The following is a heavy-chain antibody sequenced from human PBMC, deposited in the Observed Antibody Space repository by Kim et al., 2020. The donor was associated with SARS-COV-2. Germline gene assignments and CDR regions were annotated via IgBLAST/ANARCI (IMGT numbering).Heavy chain of an antibody. Sequence: ASVKVSCKASGYTFTSYAMHWVRQAPGQRLEWMGWINAGNGNTKYSQKFQGRVTITRDTSASTAYMELSSLRSEDTAVYYCARDPLYYYGSGSYQNRYYYHYYGMDVWGQGTTGTGS. CDR1: GYTFTSYA. J-gene: IGHJ6*02. CDR3: ARDPLYYYGSGSYQNRYYYHYYGMDV. D-gene: IGHD3-10*01. CDR2: INAGNGNT. V-gene: IGHV1-3*01.